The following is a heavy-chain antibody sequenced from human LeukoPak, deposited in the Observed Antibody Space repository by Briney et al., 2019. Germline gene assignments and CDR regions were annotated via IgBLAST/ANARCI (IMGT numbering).Heavy chain of an antibody. V-gene: IGHV4-34*01. CDR1: GGSFSGYY. Sequence: SETLSLTCAVYGGSFSGYYRSWIRQPPGKGLEWIGEINHSGSTNYNPSLKSRVTISVDTSKNQFSLKLSSVTAADTAVYYCARGPYYYGMDVWGQGTTVTVSS. J-gene: IGHJ6*02. CDR2: INHSGST. CDR3: ARGPYYYGMDV.